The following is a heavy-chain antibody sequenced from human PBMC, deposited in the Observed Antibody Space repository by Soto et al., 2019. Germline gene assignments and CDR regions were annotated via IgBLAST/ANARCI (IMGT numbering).Heavy chain of an antibody. J-gene: IGHJ6*02. CDR2: MFYSGLT. CDR1: GYSVTSSDYY. V-gene: IGHV4-39*01. D-gene: IGHD2-15*01. CDR3: APLSVSLSGPYGIPV. Sequence: SETLSLTCSVSGYSVTSSDYYWAWIRQPPGKGLEWIGSMFYSGLTYYNPSLKSRVTLSVDTSKNQFSVRLNSVTAADTAVYYCAPLSVSLSGPYGIPVWGQGTTVTVSS.